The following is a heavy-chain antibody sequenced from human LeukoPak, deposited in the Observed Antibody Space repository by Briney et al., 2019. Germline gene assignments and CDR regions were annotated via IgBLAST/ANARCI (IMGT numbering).Heavy chain of an antibody. V-gene: IGHV3-53*01. CDR3: ARLMTTVVKNRWHALDI. CDR1: GFTVSSNY. D-gene: IGHD4-23*01. Sequence: GGSLRLSCAASGFTVSSNYMSWVRQAPGKGLEWVSVIYSGGRTYYADSVKGRFTISRDNSKNTLYVQMNSLRAEDTAVYYCARLMTTVVKNRWHALDIWGQGTMVTVSS. CDR2: IYSGGRT. J-gene: IGHJ3*02.